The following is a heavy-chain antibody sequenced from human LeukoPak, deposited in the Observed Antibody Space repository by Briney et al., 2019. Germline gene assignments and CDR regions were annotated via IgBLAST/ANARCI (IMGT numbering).Heavy chain of an antibody. CDR1: GYTFTSYG. Sequence: ASVKVSCKASGYTFTSYGISWVRQAPGQGLEWMGWISAYNGNTNYAQKLQGRVTMTTDTSTSTAYMELRSLRSDDTAVYYCARMWVVAATNPPNWFDPWGQGTLVTVSS. CDR2: ISAYNGNT. V-gene: IGHV1-18*01. CDR3: ARMWVVAATNPPNWFDP. J-gene: IGHJ5*02. D-gene: IGHD2-15*01.